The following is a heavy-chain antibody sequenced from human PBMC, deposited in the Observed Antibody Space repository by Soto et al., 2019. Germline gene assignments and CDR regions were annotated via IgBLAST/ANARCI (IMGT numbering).Heavy chain of an antibody. Sequence: SETLSLTCTVSGGSISSGNYYWSWIRQPPGKGLEWIGFISYSGSTYYSTSLKSRVTISVDTSKSQFSLNLSFVTTADTAVYYCATMGTPATGLYFFDYWGQGSLVTVSS. CDR2: ISYSGST. D-gene: IGHD2-15*01. CDR1: GGSISSGNYY. V-gene: IGHV4-30-4*01. CDR3: ATMGTPATGLYFFDY. J-gene: IGHJ4*02.